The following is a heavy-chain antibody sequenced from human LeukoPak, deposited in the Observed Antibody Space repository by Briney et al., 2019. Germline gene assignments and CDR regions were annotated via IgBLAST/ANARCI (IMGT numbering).Heavy chain of an antibody. J-gene: IGHJ4*02. CDR3: ATDGALVELDSSN. CDR1: GFTFSNAW. Sequence: GGSLRLSCAASGFTFSNAWMNWVRQAPGKGLEWVGRIKSKTDGGTTDYAAPVKGRFTISRDDSKNTLYLQMNSLKTEDTAVYYCATDGALVELDSSNWGQGTLVTVSS. V-gene: IGHV3-15*07. CDR2: IKSKTDGGTT. D-gene: IGHD3-22*01.